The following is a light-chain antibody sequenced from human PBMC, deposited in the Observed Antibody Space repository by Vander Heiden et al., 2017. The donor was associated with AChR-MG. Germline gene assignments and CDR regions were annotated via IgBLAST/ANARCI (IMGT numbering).Light chain of an antibody. J-gene: IGLJ1*01. Sequence: QSALTQPASVSGSPGQSITTSCTGTSRDVGASDYVSWHQHHPGKAPKLMIYDVSYRSSGVSNRFSGSKSGNTASLSISGLQADDEADYYCTSYTSNSTLLYVFGTGTKVTVL. CDR1: SRDVGASDY. CDR2: DVS. CDR3: TSYTSNSTLLYV. V-gene: IGLV2-14*03.